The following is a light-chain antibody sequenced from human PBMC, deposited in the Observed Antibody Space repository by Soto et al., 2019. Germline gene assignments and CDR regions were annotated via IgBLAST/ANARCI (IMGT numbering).Light chain of an antibody. CDR1: QSISSW. CDR2: DAS. V-gene: IGKV1-5*01. CDR3: QQYDTYSFT. J-gene: IGKJ3*01. Sequence: DIQMTQSPSTLSASVGDRVTITCRASQSISSWLDWYQQKPGKAPKLLIYDASSLESGVPSRFSGSGSGTEYTLTIRSLQPDDFATYYCQQYDTYSFTFGPGTKVDIK.